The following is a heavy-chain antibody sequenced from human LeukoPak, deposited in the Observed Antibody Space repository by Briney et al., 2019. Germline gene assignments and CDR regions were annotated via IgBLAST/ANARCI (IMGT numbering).Heavy chain of an antibody. CDR1: GYTFTSYA. J-gene: IGHJ4*02. CDR2: INTNTRNP. D-gene: IGHD1-1*01. CDR3: ARGLSVLNWNDLSRISGY. Sequence: ASVKVSCKASGYTFTSYAMNWVRQAPGQGLEWMGWINTNTRNPTYAQGFTGRFVFSLDTSVSTAYLQISRLKAEDTAVYYCARGLSVLNWNDLSRISGYWGQGTLVTVSS. V-gene: IGHV7-4-1*02.